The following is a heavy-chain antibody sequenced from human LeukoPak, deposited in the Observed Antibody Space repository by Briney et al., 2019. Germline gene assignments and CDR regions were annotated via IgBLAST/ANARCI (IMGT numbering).Heavy chain of an antibody. Sequence: GGSLRLSCAASGFTFSSCGMHWVRQAPGKGLEWVSVIYSGGSTYYADSVKGRFTISRDNSKNTLYLQMNSLRAEDTAVYYCASTLRYCTNGVCSTFFDYWGQGTLVTVSS. V-gene: IGHV3-NL1*01. CDR2: IYSGGST. CDR3: ASTLRYCTNGVCSTFFDY. J-gene: IGHJ4*02. CDR1: GFTFSSCG. D-gene: IGHD2-8*01.